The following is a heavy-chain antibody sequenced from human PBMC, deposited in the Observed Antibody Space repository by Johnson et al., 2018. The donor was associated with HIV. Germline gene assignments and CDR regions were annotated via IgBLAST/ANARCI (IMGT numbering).Heavy chain of an antibody. V-gene: IGHV3-7*01. J-gene: IGHJ3*02. CDR1: GFSFSRYW. CDR3: TGGWCNLAAFDI. D-gene: IGHD2-8*01. CDR2: IKPDGSEK. Sequence: VQLVESGGGVVQRGGSLRLSCGASGFSFSRYWMTWVRQAPGKGLEWVANIKPDGSEKYYVDSVKGRFTISRDNAKTSLFLQMSSVGAEDTAVYYCTGGWCNLAAFDIWGQVKMFTVSS.